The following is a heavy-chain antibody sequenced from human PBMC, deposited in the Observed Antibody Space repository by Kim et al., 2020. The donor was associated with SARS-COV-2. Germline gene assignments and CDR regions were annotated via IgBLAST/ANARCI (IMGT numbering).Heavy chain of an antibody. CDR3: AKQVGGVGSAV. Sequence: SETLSLTCDVSGDSIISNDWWSWVRQAPGKGLEWIGEIYYSGTTSYNPALKTRVTMSVDKSKNQFFLKLTSVTAADTAIYYCAKQVGGVGSAVWGQGTRV. V-gene: IGHV4-4*02. D-gene: IGHD3-16*01. CDR1: GDSIISNDW. J-gene: IGHJ4*02. CDR2: IYYSGTT.